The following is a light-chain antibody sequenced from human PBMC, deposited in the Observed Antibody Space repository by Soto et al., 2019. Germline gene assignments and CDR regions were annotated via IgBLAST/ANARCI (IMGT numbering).Light chain of an antibody. CDR3: QQYSNWPPLT. CDR2: GAS. J-gene: IGKJ4*01. Sequence: VMTQAQATLSVSPGERATLSCRASQRVNSNLAWYQQKPGQAPRLLIYGASTRATGIPARFSGSGSGTEYTLTISSLQSEEFAVYYCQQYSNWPPLTFGGGTKVEIK. CDR1: QRVNSN. V-gene: IGKV3-15*01.